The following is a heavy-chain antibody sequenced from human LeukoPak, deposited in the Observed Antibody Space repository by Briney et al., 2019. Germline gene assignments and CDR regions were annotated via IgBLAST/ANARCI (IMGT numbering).Heavy chain of an antibody. Sequence: SETLSLTCTVSGGSISSSSYYWGWIRQPPGKGLEWIGSIYYSGSTNYNPSLKSRVTISVDTSKNQFSLKLSSVTAADTAVYYCARDNGATLGAFDIWGQGTMVTVSS. CDR3: ARDNGATLGAFDI. D-gene: IGHD2-8*01. V-gene: IGHV4-39*07. CDR1: GGSISSSSYY. CDR2: IYYSGST. J-gene: IGHJ3*02.